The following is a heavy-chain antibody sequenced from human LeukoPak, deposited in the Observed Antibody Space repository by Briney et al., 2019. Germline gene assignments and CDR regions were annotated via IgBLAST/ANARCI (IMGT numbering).Heavy chain of an antibody. V-gene: IGHV4-4*02. CDR3: ASGGVGATTMDRGFNYFDY. D-gene: IGHD1-26*01. CDR1: GGSISSSNW. Sequence: PSGTLSLTCAVSGGSISSSNWWSWVRQPPEKGLEWIGVIYHSGSTNYNPSLKSRVTISVDKSKNQFSLKLSSVTAADTAVYYCASGGVGATTMDRGFNYFDYWGQGTLVTVSS. J-gene: IGHJ4*02. CDR2: IYHSGST.